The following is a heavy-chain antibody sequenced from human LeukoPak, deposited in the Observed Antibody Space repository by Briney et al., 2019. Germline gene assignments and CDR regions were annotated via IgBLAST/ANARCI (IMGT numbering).Heavy chain of an antibody. CDR2: ISGSGGST. Sequence: GGSLRLSCAASGFTFSSYAMNWVRQAPGKGLEWVSSISGSGGSTYYADPVKGRFTISRDNSKNTLYLHMNSLRAEDTAVYYCAKPPRGSGADYWGQGTLVTVSS. V-gene: IGHV3-23*01. CDR1: GFTFSSYA. CDR3: AKPPRGSGADY. J-gene: IGHJ4*02. D-gene: IGHD3-10*01.